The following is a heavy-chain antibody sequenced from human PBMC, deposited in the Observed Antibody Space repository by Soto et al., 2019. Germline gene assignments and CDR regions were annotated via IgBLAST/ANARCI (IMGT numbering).Heavy chain of an antibody. J-gene: IGHJ5*02. CDR1: GYPFTHYG. D-gene: IGHD3-22*01. CDR3: ARDNRGPNYYDSSGYYLSWFDP. CDR2: IIPIFGTA. V-gene: IGHV1-69*13. Sequence: ASVKVSCKSSGYPFTHYGITGVRQAPGQGLEWMGGIIPIFGTANYAQKFQGRVTITADESTSTAYMELSSLRSEDTAVYYCARDNRGPNYYDSSGYYLSWFDPWGQGTLVTVSS.